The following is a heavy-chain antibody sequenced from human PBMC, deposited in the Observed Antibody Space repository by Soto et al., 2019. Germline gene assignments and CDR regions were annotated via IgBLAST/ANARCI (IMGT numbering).Heavy chain of an antibody. D-gene: IGHD5-18*01. Sequence: QVQLVQSGAEVKKPGSSVKVSCKASGGTFSNYAINWVRQAPGQGLVWMGGIIPIFGTANYGQKFQGRVTITADESTNTVYMELSSLRSEDTAVYFCASGIQLWLRRINNGYSGWGQGTLVTVSS. V-gene: IGHV1-69*12. J-gene: IGHJ4*02. CDR3: ASGIQLWLRRINNGYSG. CDR2: IIPIFGTA. CDR1: GGTFSNYA.